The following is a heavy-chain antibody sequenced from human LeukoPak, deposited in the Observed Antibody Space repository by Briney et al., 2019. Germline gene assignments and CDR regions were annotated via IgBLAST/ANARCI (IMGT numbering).Heavy chain of an antibody. CDR2: IYRSGST. D-gene: IGHD2-21*01. V-gene: IGHV4-38-2*02. J-gene: IGHJ6*03. Sequence: PSETLSLTCTVSGYSINSGYYWVWIRQPPGKGLEWIGSIYRSGSTNYNPSLKSRVTISVDTSKNQFSLKVSSVTAADTAVYYCARGDCSGSICYSPMDVWGTGTTVTVSS. CDR1: GYSINSGYY. CDR3: ARGDCSGSICYSPMDV.